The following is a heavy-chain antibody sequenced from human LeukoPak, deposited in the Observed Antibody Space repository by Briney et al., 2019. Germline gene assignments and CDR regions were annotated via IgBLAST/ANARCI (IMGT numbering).Heavy chain of an antibody. CDR3: ASEYLGVVPAAKLGHAFDI. CDR2: IYHSGST. V-gene: IGHV4-38-2*02. CDR1: GYSTSSGYY. J-gene: IGHJ3*02. Sequence: PSETLSLTCTVSGYSTSSGYYWGWIRQPPGKGLEWIGSIYHSGSTYYNPSLKSRVTISVDTSKNQFSLKLSSVTAADTAVYYCASEYLGVVPAAKLGHAFDIWGQGPMVTVSS. D-gene: IGHD2-2*01.